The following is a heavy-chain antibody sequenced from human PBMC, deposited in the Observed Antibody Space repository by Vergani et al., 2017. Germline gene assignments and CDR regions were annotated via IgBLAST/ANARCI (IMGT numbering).Heavy chain of an antibody. CDR3: AKGIRAAPPHSNYAGLRWFDP. J-gene: IGHJ5*02. D-gene: IGHD4-11*01. CDR2: IIPIFGTA. Sequence: QVQLVQSGAEVKKPGSSVKVSCKASGGTFSSYAISWVRQAPGQGLEWMGGIIPIFGTANYAQKFQGRVTLTADESTSTAYMELSSLRAEDTAVYYCAKGIRAAPPHSNYAGLRWFDPWGQGTLVTVSS. V-gene: IGHV1-69*01. CDR1: GGTFSSYA.